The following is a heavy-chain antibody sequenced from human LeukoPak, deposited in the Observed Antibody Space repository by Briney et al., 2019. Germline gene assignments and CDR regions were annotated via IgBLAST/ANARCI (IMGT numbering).Heavy chain of an antibody. CDR2: ISSSSYI. V-gene: IGHV3-21*01. CDR1: GFTFSSYS. D-gene: IGHD5-12*01. J-gene: IGHJ4*02. Sequence: GGSLRLSCAASGFTFSSYSMNWVRQAPGKGLEWVSSISSSSYIYYADSVKGRFTISRDNTKNSLFLQMDSLRAEDTAVYYCAPALSLYDYIYFDYWGQGALVTVFS. CDR3: APALSLYDYIYFDY.